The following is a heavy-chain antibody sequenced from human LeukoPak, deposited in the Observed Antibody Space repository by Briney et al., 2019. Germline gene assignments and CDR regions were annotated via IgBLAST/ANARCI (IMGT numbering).Heavy chain of an antibody. V-gene: IGHV1-69*13. D-gene: IGHD2-2*02. J-gene: IGHJ6*02. CDR1: GGTFSSYA. Sequence: VASVKVSCKASGGTFSSYATSWVRQAPGQGLEWMGGIIPIFGTANYAQKFQGRVTITADESTSTAYMELSSLRSEDTAVYYCARAEAHIVVVPAAIRNSYYYYGMDVWGQGTTVTVSS. CDR2: IIPIFGTA. CDR3: ARAEAHIVVVPAAIRNSYYYYGMDV.